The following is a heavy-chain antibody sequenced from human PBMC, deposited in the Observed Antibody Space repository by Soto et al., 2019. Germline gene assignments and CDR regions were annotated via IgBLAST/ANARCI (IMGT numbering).Heavy chain of an antibody. Sequence: SRRLSCSASGFNFYSYDIHWVRQDPGKGLEWVAVISCDVSIQYYAGSVKGRITVSGDNSKNTFSLQLNSLTAEDTAVYYCAKGLVISRPWETAITQYGRDGWCQGNSVIVS. CDR2: ISCDVSIQ. CDR3: AKGLVISRPWETAITQYGRDG. CDR1: GFNFYSYD. D-gene: IGHD1-26*01. V-gene: IGHV3-30*18. J-gene: IGHJ6*02.